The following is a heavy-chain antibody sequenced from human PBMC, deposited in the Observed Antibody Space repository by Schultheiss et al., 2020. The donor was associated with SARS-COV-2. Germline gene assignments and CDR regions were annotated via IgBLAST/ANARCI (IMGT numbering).Heavy chain of an antibody. V-gene: IGHV4-34*01. D-gene: IGHD1-26*01. J-gene: IGHJ4*02. Sequence: SETLSLTCAVYGGSFRGYYWTWIRQPPGKGLEWIGEINHSGSTNYNPSLKSRVTISVDKSKNQFSLKLSSVTAADTAVYYCARVGWELLYHAYYFDYWGQGTLVTVSS. CDR3: ARVGWELLYHAYYFDY. CDR1: GGSFRGYY. CDR2: INHSGST.